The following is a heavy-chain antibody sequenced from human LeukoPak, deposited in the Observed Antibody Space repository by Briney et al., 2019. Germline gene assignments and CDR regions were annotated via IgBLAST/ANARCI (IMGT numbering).Heavy chain of an antibody. J-gene: IGHJ4*02. CDR1: GFTFSSYG. D-gene: IGHD6-19*01. Sequence: GGSLRLSCAASGFTFSSYGMHWVRQAPGKGLEWVAVISYDGSNKYYADSVKGRFTISRDNSKNTLYLQMNSLRAEDTAVYYCAKSSGWYYFDYWGQGTLVTVSS. CDR2: ISYDGSNK. V-gene: IGHV3-30*18. CDR3: AKSSGWYYFDY.